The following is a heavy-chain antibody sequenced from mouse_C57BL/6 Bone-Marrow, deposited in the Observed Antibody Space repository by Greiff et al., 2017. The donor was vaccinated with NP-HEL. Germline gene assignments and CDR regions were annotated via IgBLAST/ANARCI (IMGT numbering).Heavy chain of an antibody. CDR3: ARPDSNYPYWYFDV. Sequence: EVQRVESGGGLVQPGGSLKLSCAASGFTFSDYYMYWVRQTPEKRLEWVAYISNGGGSTYYPDTVKGRFTISRDNAKNTLYLQMSRLKSEDTAMYYCARPDSNYPYWYFDVWGTGTTVTVSS. D-gene: IGHD2-5*01. CDR2: ISNGGGST. CDR1: GFTFSDYY. V-gene: IGHV5-12*01. J-gene: IGHJ1*03.